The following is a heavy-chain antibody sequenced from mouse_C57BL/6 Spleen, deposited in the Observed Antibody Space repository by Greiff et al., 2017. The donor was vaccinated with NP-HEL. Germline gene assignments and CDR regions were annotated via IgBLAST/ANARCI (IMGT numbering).Heavy chain of an antibody. CDR2: IRYDGSN. CDR1: GYSFTSGYF. V-gene: IGHV3-6*01. CDR3: ARDGLDSSGSYYFDY. Sequence: DVKLVESGPGLVKPSPSLSLTCSVTGYSFTSGYFWNWIRQFPGNNLEWMGYIRYDGSNNYNQSLKNRISITRDTSTNQFFLKLNSVTTEDTATYYCARDGLDSSGSYYFDYWGQGTTLTVSS. D-gene: IGHD3-2*02. J-gene: IGHJ2*01.